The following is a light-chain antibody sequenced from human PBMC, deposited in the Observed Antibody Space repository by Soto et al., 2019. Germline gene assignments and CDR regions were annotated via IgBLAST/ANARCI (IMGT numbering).Light chain of an antibody. CDR1: RSVSSKY. Sequence: EIMLTQSPGSLSLSPGERATLSCRASRSVSSKYLGWYQQKPGQAPRLLIYGASSRANCMPDRFSGSGSGTDFTLTISRLEPEDFAVYYCQQYGSSPPWTFGQGTKVDIK. J-gene: IGKJ1*01. V-gene: IGKV3-20*01. CDR2: GAS. CDR3: QQYGSSPPWT.